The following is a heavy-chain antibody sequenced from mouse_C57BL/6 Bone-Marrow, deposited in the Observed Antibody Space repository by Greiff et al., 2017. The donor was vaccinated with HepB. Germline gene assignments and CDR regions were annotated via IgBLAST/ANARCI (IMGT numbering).Heavy chain of an antibody. Sequence: QVQLQQSGPELVKPGASVKISCKASGYAFSSSWMNWVKQRPGKGLEWIGRIYPGDGDTNYNGKFKGKATLTADKSSSTAYMQLSSLTSEDSAVYLCARWGVVTTFDYWGQGTTITVS. V-gene: IGHV1-82*01. CDR3: ARWGVVTTFDY. CDR1: GYAFSSSW. J-gene: IGHJ2*01. D-gene: IGHD2-2*01. CDR2: IYPGDGDT.